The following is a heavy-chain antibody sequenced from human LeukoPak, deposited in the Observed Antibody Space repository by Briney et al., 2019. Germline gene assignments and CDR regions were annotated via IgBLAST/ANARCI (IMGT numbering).Heavy chain of an antibody. CDR3: ARRDNRLVTNSLDY. Sequence: PSETLSLTCTVSLDSTTSNFWSWVRQPPGKGLEWIGEIHRSGSPNYNPSLQSRVTISIDRSRNQIVLELSSVTAADTAVYYCARRDNRLVTNSLDYWGQGTLVTVSS. J-gene: IGHJ4*02. CDR1: LDSTTSNF. V-gene: IGHV4-4*02. D-gene: IGHD3-9*01. CDR2: IHRSGSP.